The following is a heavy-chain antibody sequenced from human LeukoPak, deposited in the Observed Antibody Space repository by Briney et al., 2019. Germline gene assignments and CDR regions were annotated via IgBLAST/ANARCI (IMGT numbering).Heavy chain of an antibody. CDR3: ARGYYYDSSGLSGWFDP. CDR1: GFTFSSYA. D-gene: IGHD3-22*01. V-gene: IGHV4-34*01. J-gene: IGHJ5*02. Sequence: GSLRLSCAASGFTFSSYAMSWVRQPPGKGLEWIGEINHSGSTNYNPSLKSRVTISVDTSKNQFSLKLSSVTAADTAVYYCARGYYYDSSGLSGWFDPWGQGTLVTVSS. CDR2: INHSGST.